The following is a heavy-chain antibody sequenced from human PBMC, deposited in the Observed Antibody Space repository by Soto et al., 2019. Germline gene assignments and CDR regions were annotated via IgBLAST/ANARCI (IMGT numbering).Heavy chain of an antibody. J-gene: IGHJ6*02. V-gene: IGHV1-2*04. CDR2: INPNSGGT. D-gene: IGHD5-18*01. CDR3: ARQEDSYGYRTYYYGMDV. CDR1: GYTFTGYY. Sequence: ASVKVSCKASGYTFTGYYMHWVRQAPGQGLEWMGWINPNSGGTNYAQKFQGWVTMTRDTSISTAYMELSRLRSDDTAVYYCARQEDSYGYRTYYYGMDVWGQGTTVTVSS.